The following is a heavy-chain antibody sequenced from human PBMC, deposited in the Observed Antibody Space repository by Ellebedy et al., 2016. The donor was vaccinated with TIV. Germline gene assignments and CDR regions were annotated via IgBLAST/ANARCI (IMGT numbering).Heavy chain of an antibody. V-gene: IGHV3-23*01. CDR2: ISGSGGST. Sequence: GGSLRLSXAASGFTFSSYAMSWVRQAPGKGLEWVSAISGSGGSTYYADSVKGRFTITRDNSKNTLYLQMNSLRAEDTAVYYCAKSPKKYCSSTSCAWFDPWGQGTLVTVSS. J-gene: IGHJ5*02. CDR1: GFTFSSYA. CDR3: AKSPKKYCSSTSCAWFDP. D-gene: IGHD2-2*01.